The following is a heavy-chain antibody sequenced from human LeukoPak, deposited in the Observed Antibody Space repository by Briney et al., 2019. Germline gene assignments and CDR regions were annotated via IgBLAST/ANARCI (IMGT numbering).Heavy chain of an antibody. Sequence: SETLSLTCAVYGGSFSGYYWSWIRQPPGKGLEWIGEINHSGSTNYNPSLKSRVTISVDTSKNQFSLKLSSVTAADTAVYYCARHVIYYGSRRLFDYWGQGTLVTVSS. CDR3: ARHVIYYGSRRLFDY. J-gene: IGHJ4*02. CDR2: INHSGST. D-gene: IGHD3-10*01. V-gene: IGHV4-34*01. CDR1: GGSFSGYY.